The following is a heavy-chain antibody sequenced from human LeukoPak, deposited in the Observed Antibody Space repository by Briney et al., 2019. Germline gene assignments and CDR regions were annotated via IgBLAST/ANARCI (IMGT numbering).Heavy chain of an antibody. V-gene: IGHV4-61*01. CDR1: GGSVSSNLYY. CDR2: IYYSGGT. J-gene: IGHJ3*02. CDR3: ARDHQDAFGI. Sequence: SETLSLTCTVSGGSVSSNLYYWSWIRQPPGEGLEWIGYIYYSGGTNYNPSLKSRVTISVDTSKNQFSLKLSSVTAADTAVYYCARDHQDAFGIWGQGTMVTVSS.